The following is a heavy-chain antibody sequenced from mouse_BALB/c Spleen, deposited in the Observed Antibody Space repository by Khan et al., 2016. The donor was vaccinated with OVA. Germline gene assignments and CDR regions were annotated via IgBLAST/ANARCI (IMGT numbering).Heavy chain of an antibody. CDR3: ARQPYYHYYVLDY. D-gene: IGHD2-10*01. CDR1: EFSLTNYG. V-gene: IGHV2-6-1*01. J-gene: IGHJ4*01. Sequence: QVQLQQSGPGLVAPSQSLSITCTISEFSLTNYGVHWVRQPPGQGLEWLGVIWSDGSTDYNSALKSRLSISRANSKSQVFLKMNSLQTDDTAMYYCARQPYYHYYVLDYWGQGTSVTVSS. CDR2: IWSDGST.